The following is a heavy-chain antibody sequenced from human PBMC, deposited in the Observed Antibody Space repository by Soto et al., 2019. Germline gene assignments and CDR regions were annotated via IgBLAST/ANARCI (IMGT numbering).Heavy chain of an antibody. D-gene: IGHD3-22*01. CDR3: AKPPRVISTSFDY. CDR1: GFTFSSYA. Sequence: GGSLRLSCAASGFTFSSYALNWVRQAPGRGLEWVSAISGSGGTTYYADSVKGRFTISRDNSKNTLFLQMNSLRAEDAAIYYCAKPPRVISTSFDYWGQGSLVTVSS. V-gene: IGHV3-23*01. J-gene: IGHJ4*02. CDR2: ISGSGGTT.